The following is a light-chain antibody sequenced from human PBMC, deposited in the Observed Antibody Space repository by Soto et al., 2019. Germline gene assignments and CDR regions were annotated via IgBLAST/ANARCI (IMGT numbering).Light chain of an antibody. J-gene: IGKJ5*01. CDR2: DAS. CDR3: QQSYMPPIT. CDR1: QSISTY. V-gene: IGKV1-39*01. Sequence: DIQMTQSPSSLSASVGDRVTITCRASQSISTYLNWYQQKPGKAPNLLIYDASTLRSGVPSRFSGSGGGTDFTLTLSSLQPEDFGTYYCQQSYMPPITFGQGTRLEIK.